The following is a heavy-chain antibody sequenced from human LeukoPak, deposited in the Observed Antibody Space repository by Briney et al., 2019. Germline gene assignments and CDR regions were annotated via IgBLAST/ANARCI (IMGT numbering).Heavy chain of an antibody. V-gene: IGHV3-11*01. CDR1: GFTFSDHY. J-gene: IGHJ1*01. CDR2: ISSSGSTI. D-gene: IGHD6-19*01. CDR3: ASRVGSGWPFQH. Sequence: GGFLRLSCAASGFTFSDHYMSWIRQAPGKGLEWVSYISSSGSTIYYADSVKGRFTISRDNAKNSLYLQMNSLRAEDTAVYYCASRVGSGWPFQHWGQGTLVTVSS.